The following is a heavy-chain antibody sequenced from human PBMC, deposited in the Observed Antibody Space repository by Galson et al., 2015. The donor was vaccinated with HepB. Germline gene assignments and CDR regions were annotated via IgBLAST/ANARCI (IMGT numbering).Heavy chain of an antibody. V-gene: IGHV3-15*01. J-gene: IGHJ4*02. Sequence: SLRLSCAASGFTFSNAWMSWVRQAPGKGLEWVGRIKSKTDGGTTDYAAPVKGRFTISRDDSKNTLYLQMNSLKTEDTAVYYCTTDRYEVDGDYKRVDYWGQGTLVTVSS. CDR3: TTDRYEVDGDYKRVDY. CDR1: GFTFSNAW. D-gene: IGHD4-17*01. CDR2: IKSKTDGGTT.